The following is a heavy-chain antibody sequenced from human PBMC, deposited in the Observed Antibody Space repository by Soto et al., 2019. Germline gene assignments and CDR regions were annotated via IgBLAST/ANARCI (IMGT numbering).Heavy chain of an antibody. CDR2: IYHSGST. J-gene: IGHJ6*03. Sequence: SETLSLTCAVSSGSISSSNWWSWVRQPPGKGLEWIGEIYHSGSTNYNPSLKSRVTISVDKSKNQFSLKLSSVTAAGTAVYYCARDGADSSSSGYYYYYMDVWGKGTTVTVSS. D-gene: IGHD6-6*01. CDR3: ARDGADSSSSGYYYYYMDV. V-gene: IGHV4-4*02. CDR1: SGSISSSNW.